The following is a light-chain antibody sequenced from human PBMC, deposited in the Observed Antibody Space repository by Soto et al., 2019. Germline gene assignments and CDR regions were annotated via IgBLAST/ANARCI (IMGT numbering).Light chain of an antibody. J-gene: IGKJ1*01. CDR2: GAS. CDR3: QHYGSSPAVWT. CDR1: QSVSSSY. Sequence: EIVLTQSPGTLSLSPGERATLSCRASQSVSSSYLAWYQQKSGQAPRLLIYGASSSATGIPDRFRGSGSGTDFPLISSRLGPEDLAVYYCQHYGSSPAVWTFGPGTKVEIK. V-gene: IGKV3-20*01.